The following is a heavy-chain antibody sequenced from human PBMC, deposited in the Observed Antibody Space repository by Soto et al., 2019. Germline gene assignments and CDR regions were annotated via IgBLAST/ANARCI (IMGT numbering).Heavy chain of an antibody. V-gene: IGHV1-8*01. D-gene: IGHD5-18*01. J-gene: IGHJ6*02. CDR2: RNPNSGNT. CDR1: GYTFTSYD. Sequence: ASVKVSCKASGYTFTSYDINWVRQATGQGLEWMGWRNPNSGNTGYAHKLQGRVTMTRNTSISTAYMELSSLRSEDTAVYYCASGYIRKWIQLLYAYYGTDXWGQGTTVTVS. CDR3: ASGYIRKWIQLLYAYYGTDX.